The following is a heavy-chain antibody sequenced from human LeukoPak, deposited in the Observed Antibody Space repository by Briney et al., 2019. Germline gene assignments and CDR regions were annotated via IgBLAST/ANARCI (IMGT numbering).Heavy chain of an antibody. CDR2: IKLDGSEK. CDR3: ARSSSLWFGHMEAFFDY. Sequence: PGGSLRLSCAASGFTFSSSWMSWVRQAPGKGLEWVANIKLDGSEKYYVDSVKGRFTISRDNAKNSLYLQMNSLRAEDTAVYYCARSSSLWFGHMEAFFDYWGQGTLVTISS. J-gene: IGHJ4*02. CDR1: GFTFSSSW. V-gene: IGHV3-7*01. D-gene: IGHD3-10*01.